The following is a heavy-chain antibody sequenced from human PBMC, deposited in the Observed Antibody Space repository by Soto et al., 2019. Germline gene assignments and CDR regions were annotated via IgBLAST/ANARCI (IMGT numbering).Heavy chain of an antibody. V-gene: IGHV4-31*02. CDR3: TRGDY. J-gene: IGHJ4*02. CDR2: ISYSGST. Sequence: WTWIRQHPGQGLEWIGFISYSGSTYYSSSLKGRVAISADTSKNQFSLKLNSVTAVDTAVYYCTRGDYWGQGTLVTVSS.